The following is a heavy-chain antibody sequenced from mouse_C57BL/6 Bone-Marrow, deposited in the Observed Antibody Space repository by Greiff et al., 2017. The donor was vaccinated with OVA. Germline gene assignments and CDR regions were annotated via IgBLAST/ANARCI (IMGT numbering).Heavy chain of an antibody. CDR1: GFTIKDDY. CDR3: TCYGNFDY. J-gene: IGHJ2*01. CDR2: IDPENGDT. V-gene: IGHV14-4*01. Sequence: VQLQQSGAELVRPGASVKLSCTASGFTIKDDYMHWVKQRPEQGLEWIGWIDPENGDTEYASKFQGKATITADTASNTPYLQLSSLTSEDTAVYYCTCYGNFDYWGQGTTLTVSS. D-gene: IGHD2-1*01.